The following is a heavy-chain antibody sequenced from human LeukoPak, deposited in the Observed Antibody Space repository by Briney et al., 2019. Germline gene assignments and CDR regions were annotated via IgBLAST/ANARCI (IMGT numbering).Heavy chain of an antibody. V-gene: IGHV1-2*02. J-gene: IGHJ1*01. CDR2: INTSRGGT. D-gene: IGHD2-2*03. Sequence: ASVKVSCKASGYTFTGYYIHWVRQSPGQGLEWVGWINTSRGGTNYAQKFQGRVTVTRDTSISTAYMELSGLTYDDTAVYYCARGTGYCSDTSCFGSPEYFQYWGQGTLVTVSS. CDR1: GYTFTGYY. CDR3: ARGTGYCSDTSCFGSPEYFQY.